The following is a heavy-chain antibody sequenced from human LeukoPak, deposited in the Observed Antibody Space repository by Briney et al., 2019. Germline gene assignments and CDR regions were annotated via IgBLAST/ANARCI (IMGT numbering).Heavy chain of an antibody. CDR3: ARHTTVVPPHYFDY. CDR1: GGSISSYY. CDR2: IYYSGST. D-gene: IGHD4-23*01. V-gene: IGHV4-59*08. J-gene: IGHJ4*02. Sequence: SETLSLTCTVSGGSISSYYWSWIRQPPGKGLEWIGYIYYSGSTNYDPSLKSRVTISLDTSKNQISLKLSSVTAADTAVYYCARHTTVVPPHYFDYWGQGTLVTVSS.